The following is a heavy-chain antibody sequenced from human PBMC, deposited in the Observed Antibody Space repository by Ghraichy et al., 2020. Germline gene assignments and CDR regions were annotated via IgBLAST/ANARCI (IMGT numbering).Heavy chain of an antibody. J-gene: IGHJ6*02. Sequence: GGSLRLSCVGSGFTFSDYSMNWVRQSPGKGLEWVSYITSSSRTKSYADSVKGRFTISRDNAHNSLVLQMNSLRDEDTAVYYCARGSKVVRFFYYDGMDVWGQGTTVTVSS. D-gene: IGHD4-23*01. CDR2: ITSSSRTK. CDR1: GFTFSDYS. V-gene: IGHV3-48*02. CDR3: ARGSKVVRFFYYDGMDV.